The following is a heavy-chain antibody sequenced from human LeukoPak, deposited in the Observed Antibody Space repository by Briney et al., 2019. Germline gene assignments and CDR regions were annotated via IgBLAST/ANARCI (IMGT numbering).Heavy chain of an antibody. Sequence: ASVKVSCKASGGTFSSYTISWVRQAPGQGLEWMGRIIPILGIANYAQKFQGRVTITADKSTSTAYMELSSLRSEDTAVYYCARDYYYDSSGYYSIAGPEVDYWGQGTLVTVSS. CDR2: IIPILGIA. CDR1: GGTFSSYT. V-gene: IGHV1-69*04. J-gene: IGHJ4*02. D-gene: IGHD3-22*01. CDR3: ARDYYYDSSGYYSIAGPEVDY.